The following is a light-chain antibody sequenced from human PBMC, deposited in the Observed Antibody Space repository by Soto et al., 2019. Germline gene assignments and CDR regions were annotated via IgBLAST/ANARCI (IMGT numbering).Light chain of an antibody. Sequence: EIVITQSPGTLTLSPGARATLSCRASQSVSSNYLAWYQQKPGQAPRLLIYGASTRATGIPARFSGSGSGTEFTLTISSLQSEDFAVYYCQQYNNWPRTFGQGTKVDTK. CDR2: GAS. CDR1: QSVSSN. V-gene: IGKV3-15*01. J-gene: IGKJ1*01. CDR3: QQYNNWPRT.